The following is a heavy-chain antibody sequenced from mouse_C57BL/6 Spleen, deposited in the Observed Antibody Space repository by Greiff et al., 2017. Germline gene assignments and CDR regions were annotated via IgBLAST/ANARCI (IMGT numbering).Heavy chain of an antibody. CDR3: ARGGYGSRQAMDY. V-gene: IGHV5-17*01. D-gene: IGHD1-1*01. CDR2: ISSGSSTI. J-gene: IGHJ4*01. CDR1: GFTFSDYG. Sequence: EVKVVESGGGLVKPGGSLKLSCAASGFTFSDYGMHWVRQAPEKGLEWVAYISSGSSTIYYADTVKGRFTISRDNAKNTLFLQMTSLRSEDTAMYYCARGGYGSRQAMDYWGQGTSVTVSS.